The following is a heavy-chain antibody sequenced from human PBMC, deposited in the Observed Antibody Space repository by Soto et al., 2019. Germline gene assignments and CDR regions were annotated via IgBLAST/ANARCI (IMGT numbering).Heavy chain of an antibody. CDR1: GGSISSGGYS. CDR3: ARLPGVYWYFDL. Sequence: QLQLQECGSGLVKPSRTVSLTSAVSGGSISSGGYSWSGIRQPPGKGLEWIGYIYHSGSTYYNPSLKSRVTISVDRSKNQFSLKLSSVTAADTAVYYCARLPGVYWYFDLWGRGTLVTVSS. D-gene: IGHD7-27*01. V-gene: IGHV4-30-2*01. J-gene: IGHJ2*01. CDR2: IYHSGST.